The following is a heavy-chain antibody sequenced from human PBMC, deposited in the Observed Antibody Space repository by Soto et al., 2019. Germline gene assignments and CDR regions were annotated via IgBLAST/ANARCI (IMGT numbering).Heavy chain of an antibody. Sequence: ASVKVSCKASGGTFSSYAISWVRQAPGQGLEWMGGIIPIFGTANYAQKFQGRVTITADKSTSTAYMELSSLRSEDTAVYYCARLGGPCGGDCYSGYYYGMDVWGQGTTVTVSS. CDR2: IIPIFGTA. D-gene: IGHD2-21*02. J-gene: IGHJ6*02. V-gene: IGHV1-69*06. CDR3: ARLGGPCGGDCYSGYYYGMDV. CDR1: GGTFSSYA.